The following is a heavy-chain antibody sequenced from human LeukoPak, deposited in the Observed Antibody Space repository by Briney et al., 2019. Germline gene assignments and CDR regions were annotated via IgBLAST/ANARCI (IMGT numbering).Heavy chain of an antibody. Sequence: GGSLRLSCAASGFTFSSYDMHWVRQATGKGLEWVSAIGTAGDTYYPGSVKGRFTISRENAKNSLYLQMNSLRAEDTAVYYCAKDRGAYGDFGDYWGQGTLVIVSS. V-gene: IGHV3-13*01. J-gene: IGHJ4*02. D-gene: IGHD4-17*01. CDR1: GFTFSSYD. CDR3: AKDRGAYGDFGDY. CDR2: IGTAGDT.